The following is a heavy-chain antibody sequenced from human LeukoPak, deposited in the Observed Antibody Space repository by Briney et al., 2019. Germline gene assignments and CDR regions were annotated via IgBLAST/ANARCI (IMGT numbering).Heavy chain of an antibody. CDR1: GGSISSSSYS. CDR2: IYHSGST. D-gene: IGHD2-15*01. V-gene: IGHV4-30-2*01. CDR3: ARVRTVVAAPHWYFDL. J-gene: IGHJ2*01. Sequence: PSETLSLTCTVSGGSISSSSYSWSWIRQPPGKGLEWIGYIYHSGSTYYNPSLKSRVTISVDRSKNQFSLKLSSVTAADTAVYYCARVRTVVAAPHWYFDLWGRGTLVTVSS.